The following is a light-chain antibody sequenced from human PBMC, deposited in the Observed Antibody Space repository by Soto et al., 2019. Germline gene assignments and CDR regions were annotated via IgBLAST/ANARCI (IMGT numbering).Light chain of an antibody. CDR1: QSVIGNY. CDR3: QIYNSSPWT. V-gene: IGKV3-20*01. J-gene: IGKJ1*01. Sequence: EIVLTQSPGTLSLSPGERATLSCRASQSVIGNYLAWYQQKPGQAPRLLFYGASTRAAGSPARFSGSGSGTDFTLTISSLEPEDFAFYFCQIYNSSPWTFGQGTRVEVK. CDR2: GAS.